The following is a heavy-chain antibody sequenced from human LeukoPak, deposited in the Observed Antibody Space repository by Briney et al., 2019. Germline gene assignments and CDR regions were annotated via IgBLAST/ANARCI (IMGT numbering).Heavy chain of an antibody. CDR1: GFTFTSYA. V-gene: IGHV3-23*01. D-gene: IGHD3-22*01. CDR3: AKDGVGDSSGYYLLEH. CDR2: MSVSGGST. J-gene: IGHJ1*01. Sequence: GGSLRLSCAASGFTFTSYAMSWVRQAPGKGLVWVSAMSVSGGSTYYADSVKGRFTVSRDNSKNTLYLEMKSLRGEDTAVYYCAKDGVGDSSGYYLLEHWGQGTLVTVSS.